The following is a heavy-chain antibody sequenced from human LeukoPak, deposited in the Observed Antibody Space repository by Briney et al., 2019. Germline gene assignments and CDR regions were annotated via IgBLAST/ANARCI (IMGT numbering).Heavy chain of an antibody. CDR3: ARLQTTVTAANDY. Sequence: GGSLRLSCTTSGFTFTNYGINWVRQAPGKGLEWVAAIWYDGSKTSYTDSVKGRFTVSRDISKNTVYLQMNGLKAEDTAVYYCARLQTTVTAANDYWGQGTLVTVSS. V-gene: IGHV3-33*01. J-gene: IGHJ4*02. CDR2: IWYDGSKT. CDR1: GFTFTNYG. D-gene: IGHD4-17*01.